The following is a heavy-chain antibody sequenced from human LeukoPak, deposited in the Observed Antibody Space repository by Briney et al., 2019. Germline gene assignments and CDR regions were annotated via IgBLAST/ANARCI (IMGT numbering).Heavy chain of an antibody. Sequence: ASVKVSCKASGYTFTCYYMHWVRQAPGQGLEWMGWINPNSGGTNYAQKFQGRVTMTRDTSISTAYMELSRLRSDDTAVYYCAFLTVLMVYAEGNWFDPWGQGTLVTVSS. J-gene: IGHJ5*02. CDR3: AFLTVLMVYAEGNWFDP. CDR1: GYTFTCYY. D-gene: IGHD2-8*01. CDR2: INPNSGGT. V-gene: IGHV1-2*02.